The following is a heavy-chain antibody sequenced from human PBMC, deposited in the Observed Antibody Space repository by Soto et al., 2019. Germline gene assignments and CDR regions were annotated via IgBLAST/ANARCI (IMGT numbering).Heavy chain of an antibody. J-gene: IGHJ4*02. V-gene: IGHV4-34*01. D-gene: IGHD5-12*01. CDR2: INHSGST. CDR3: ARGGYSGYDLGRSDY. Sequence: QVQLQQWGAGLLKPSETLSLTCAVYGGSFSGYYWSWIRQPPGKGLEWIGEINHSGSTNYNPSLKSRVTISVDTSKNQFSLKLSSVTAADTAVYYCARGGYSGYDLGRSDYWGQGTLVTVSS. CDR1: GGSFSGYY.